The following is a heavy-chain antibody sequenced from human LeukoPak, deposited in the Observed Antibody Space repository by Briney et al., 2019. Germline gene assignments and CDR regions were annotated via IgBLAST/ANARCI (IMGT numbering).Heavy chain of an antibody. J-gene: IGHJ4*02. V-gene: IGHV1-58*02. CDR1: GFTFTSSA. Sequence: SVKVSCKASGFTFTSSAMQWVRQARGQRLEWIGWIVVGSGNTNYAQKFQGRVTITADKSTSTAYMELSSLRSEDTAVYYCARVEVTGYRTGRFDYWGQGTLVTVSS. D-gene: IGHD3-9*01. CDR2: IVVGSGNT. CDR3: ARVEVTGYRTGRFDY.